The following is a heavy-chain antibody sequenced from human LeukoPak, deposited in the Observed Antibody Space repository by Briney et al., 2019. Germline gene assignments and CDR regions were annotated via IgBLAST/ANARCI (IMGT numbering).Heavy chain of an antibody. D-gene: IGHD4-17*01. CDR1: GFTFSSYG. J-gene: IGHJ5*02. V-gene: IGHV3-30*03. Sequence: GGSLRLSCAASGFTFSSYGMHWVRQAPGKGLEWVAVISYDGSNKYYADSVKGRFTISRDNSKNTLYLQMNSLRAEDTAVYYCARAPYGDYVWFDPWGQGTLVTVSS. CDR2: ISYDGSNK. CDR3: ARAPYGDYVWFDP.